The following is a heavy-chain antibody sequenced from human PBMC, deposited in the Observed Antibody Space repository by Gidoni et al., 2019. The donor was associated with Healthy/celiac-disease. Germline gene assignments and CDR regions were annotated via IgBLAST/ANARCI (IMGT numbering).Heavy chain of an antibody. CDR1: GFTFSSYA. V-gene: IGHV3-23*01. CDR2: ISGSGGST. CDR3: AKDSSIAAAGTVYFQH. D-gene: IGHD6-13*01. Sequence: EVQLLSSGGGLVQPGGSLRLSCAASGFTFSSYAMSWVRQAPGKGLEWVSAISGSGGSTDYADSVKGRFTISRDNSKNTLYLQMNSLRAEDTAVYYCAKDSSIAAAGTVYFQHWGQGTLVTVSS. J-gene: IGHJ1*01.